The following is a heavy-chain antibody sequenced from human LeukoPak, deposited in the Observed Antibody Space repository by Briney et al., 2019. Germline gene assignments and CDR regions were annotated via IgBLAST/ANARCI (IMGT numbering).Heavy chain of an antibody. CDR2: IKQDGSDK. Sequence: GGSLRLSCAASGFTFSNYLMTWVRQAPGKGLEWVANIKQDGSDKYYVDYVKGRFTISRDNANNSLYLQMNSLRAEDTAVYYCARARTTSWYFDFWGQGTLVTVSS. V-gene: IGHV3-7*04. CDR1: GFTFSNYL. CDR3: ARARTTSWYFDF. J-gene: IGHJ4*02. D-gene: IGHD1-14*01.